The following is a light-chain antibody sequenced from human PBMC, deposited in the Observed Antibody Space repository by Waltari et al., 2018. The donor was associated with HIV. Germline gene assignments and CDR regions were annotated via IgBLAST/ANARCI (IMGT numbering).Light chain of an antibody. J-gene: IGKJ1*01. CDR3: MQTLQTPPWT. CDR1: QSVSSN. V-gene: IGKV3-15*01. CDR2: GAS. Sequence: EILMTQSPATLSVSPGERATLSCRASQSVSSNLAWYQQTPGQAPRLLIYGASTRATDIPARFSGSGSGTDFTLKISRVEAEDVGVYYCMQTLQTPPWTFGHGTKVEIK.